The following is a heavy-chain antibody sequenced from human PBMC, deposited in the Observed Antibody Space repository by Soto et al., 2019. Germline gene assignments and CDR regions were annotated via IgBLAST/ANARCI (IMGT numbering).Heavy chain of an antibody. D-gene: IGHD1-1*01. CDR1: GFTFSNAW. J-gene: IGHJ6*02. Sequence: EVQLVESGGGLVKPGGSLRLSCAASGFTFSNAWMSWVRQAPGKGLEWVGRIKSKTDGGTTDYAAPVKGRFTISRDDSKNTLYLQMNSLKTEDTAVYYCTTTSSLEPHYYYYGMDVWGQGTTVTVSS. CDR2: IKSKTDGGTT. CDR3: TTTSSLEPHYYYYGMDV. V-gene: IGHV3-15*01.